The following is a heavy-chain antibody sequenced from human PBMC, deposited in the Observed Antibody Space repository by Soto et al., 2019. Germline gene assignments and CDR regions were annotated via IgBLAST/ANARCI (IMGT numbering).Heavy chain of an antibody. J-gene: IGHJ4*02. CDR2: LSCSARST. CDR1: GFSFSKYG. D-gene: IGHD3-10*01. CDR3: AKDAFPHYYGSGSYYNPYYFDY. V-gene: IGHV3-23*01. Sequence: PGGSMRLSCAASGFSFSKYGMSWVRQAPGKGLEWVSVLSCSARSTYYVHTLNGRFSISKDNSKDTVYLQMNSLRAEDTAVYYCAKDAFPHYYGSGSYYNPYYFDYWGQGTLVTVSS.